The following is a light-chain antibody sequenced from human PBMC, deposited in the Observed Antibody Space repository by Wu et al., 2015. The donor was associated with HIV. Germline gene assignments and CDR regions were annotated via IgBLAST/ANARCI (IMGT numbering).Light chain of an antibody. J-gene: IGKJ1*01. V-gene: IGKV1-27*01. CDR2: AAS. Sequence: DIQMTQSSSSLSASVGDRVTITCRASQGISNFLAWYQQKPGKPPKVLIYAASTLQSGVPSRFSGSGSGTEFTLTITSLQPDDFATYYCQQYSFYRTFGQGTKVEIK. CDR1: QGISNF. CDR3: QQYSFYRT.